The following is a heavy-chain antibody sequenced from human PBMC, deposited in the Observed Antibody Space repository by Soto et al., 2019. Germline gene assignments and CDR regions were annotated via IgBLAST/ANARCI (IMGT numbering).Heavy chain of an antibody. J-gene: IGHJ4*02. CDR2: ISGSGGST. CDR3: AKNPDDSSGPKDDY. CDR1: GFTFSSYA. Sequence: GSLRLSCAASGFTFSSYAMSWVRQAPGKGLEWVSAISGSGGSTYYADSVKGRFTISRDNSKNTLYLQMNSLRAEDTAVYYCAKNPDDSSGPKDDYWGQGTLVTVSS. V-gene: IGHV3-23*01. D-gene: IGHD3-22*01.